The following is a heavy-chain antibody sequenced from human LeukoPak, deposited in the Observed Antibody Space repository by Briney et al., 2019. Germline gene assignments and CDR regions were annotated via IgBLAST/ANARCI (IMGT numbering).Heavy chain of an antibody. V-gene: IGHV1-18*01. D-gene: IGHD6-19*01. J-gene: IGHJ4*02. CDR2: ISAYNGNR. Sequence: LEASVKVSCKASGYTFTSYGISWVRLAPGHGLEWMGWISAYNGNRKYEKKLQGRVTMTTDTATSTAYMELSSLRADDTAVYYCARRHAGQWLDYFDYWGQGTLVTVSS. CDR3: ARRHAGQWLDYFDY. CDR1: GYTFTSYG.